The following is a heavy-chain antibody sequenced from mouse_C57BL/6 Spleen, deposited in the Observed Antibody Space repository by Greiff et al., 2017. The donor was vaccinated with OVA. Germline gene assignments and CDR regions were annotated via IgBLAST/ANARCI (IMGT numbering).Heavy chain of an antibody. Sequence: VQGVESGAELVKPGASVKMSCKASGYTFTTYPIEWMKQNHGKSLEWIGNFHPYNDDTKYNEKFKGKATLTVEKSSSTVYLELSRLTSDDSAVYYCARGRGYDGVFDYWGQGTTLTVSS. CDR3: ARGRGYDGVFDY. V-gene: IGHV1-47*01. CDR2: FHPYNDDT. D-gene: IGHD2-3*01. CDR1: GYTFTTYP. J-gene: IGHJ2*01.